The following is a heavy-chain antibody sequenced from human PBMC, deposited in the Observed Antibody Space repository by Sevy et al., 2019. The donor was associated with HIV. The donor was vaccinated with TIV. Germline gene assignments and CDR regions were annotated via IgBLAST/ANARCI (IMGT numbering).Heavy chain of an antibody. D-gene: IGHD3-3*01. Sequence: SETLSLTCAVSGYSITRGYHWGWVRQPPGKGLEWIGSIDQSGNAYYNPSLRGRVAITVDTSKNRFSLNLRSVTAADTALYFCARHVIFGVTYSFDYWGQGALVTVSS. CDR1: GYSITRGYH. CDR2: IDQSGNA. J-gene: IGHJ4*02. CDR3: ARHVIFGVTYSFDY. V-gene: IGHV4-38-2*01.